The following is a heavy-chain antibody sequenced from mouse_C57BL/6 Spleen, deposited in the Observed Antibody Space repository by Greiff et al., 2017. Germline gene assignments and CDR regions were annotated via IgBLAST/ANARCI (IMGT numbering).Heavy chain of an antibody. D-gene: IGHD1-1*01. Sequence: EVQLQESGGGLVQPGGSLKLSCAASGFTFSDYGMAWVRQAPRKGPEWVAFISNLAFSIYYADTVTGRVTISRENAKNTLYLVMSSLRSEDTAMYYCTRAGSSYWYVDVWGTGTTVTFSS. CDR1: GFTFSDYG. CDR2: ISNLAFSI. V-gene: IGHV5-15*01. J-gene: IGHJ1*03. CDR3: TRAGSSYWYVDV.